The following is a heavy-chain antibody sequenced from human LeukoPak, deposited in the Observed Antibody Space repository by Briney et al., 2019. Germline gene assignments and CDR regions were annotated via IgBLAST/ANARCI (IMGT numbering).Heavy chain of an antibody. Sequence: PGRSLRLSCAASGFTFSSYAMHWVRQAPGKGLEWVAVMSYDGGNKYYADSVKGRFTISRDNSKNTLYLQMNSLRAEDTAVYYCAKDLTPAAADYYFDYWGQGTLVTVSS. CDR2: MSYDGGNK. CDR3: AKDLTPAAADYYFDY. V-gene: IGHV3-30-3*01. CDR1: GFTFSSYA. J-gene: IGHJ4*02. D-gene: IGHD6-13*01.